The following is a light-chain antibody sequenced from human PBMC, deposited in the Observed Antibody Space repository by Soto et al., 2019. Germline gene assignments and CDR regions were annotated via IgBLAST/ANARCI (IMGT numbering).Light chain of an antibody. Sequence: EIVLTQSPGTLSLSPGERGTLSCRASQSVSSDSLAWYQQKPGQAPRLLIYGASSRATGIPDRFSGSGSGTDFTLTISRLEPEDFAMYYCHQYGSSPRTFGQGTKVEVK. CDR1: QSVSSDS. V-gene: IGKV3-20*01. CDR2: GAS. CDR3: HQYGSSPRT. J-gene: IGKJ1*01.